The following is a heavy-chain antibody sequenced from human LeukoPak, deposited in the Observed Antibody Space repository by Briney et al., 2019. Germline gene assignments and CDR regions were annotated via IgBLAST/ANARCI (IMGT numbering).Heavy chain of an antibody. CDR1: GYTLTELS. CDR3: ARDTPTRFDP. V-gene: IGHV1-24*01. CDR2: FDPEDGET. J-gene: IGHJ5*02. Sequence: ASAKVSCKVSGYTLTELSMHWVRQAPGKGLEWMGGFDPEDGETIYAQKFQGRVTMTRDTSISTAYMELSRLRSDDTAVYYCARDTPTRFDPWGQGTLVTVSS.